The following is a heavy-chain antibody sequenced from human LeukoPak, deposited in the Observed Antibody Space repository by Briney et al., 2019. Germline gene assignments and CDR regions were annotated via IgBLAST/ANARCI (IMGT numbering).Heavy chain of an antibody. CDR2: ISWNSGSI. V-gene: IGHV3-9*01. CDR1: GFTFYDYA. J-gene: IGHJ5*02. Sequence: PGRSLRLSCAASGFTFYDYAMHWVRQAPGKGLEWVSGISWNSGSIGYADSVKGRFTISRDNAKNSLYLQMNSLRAEDTAVYYCARDGETSWYNWFDPWGQGTLVTVSS. D-gene: IGHD2-2*01. CDR3: ARDGETSWYNWFDP.